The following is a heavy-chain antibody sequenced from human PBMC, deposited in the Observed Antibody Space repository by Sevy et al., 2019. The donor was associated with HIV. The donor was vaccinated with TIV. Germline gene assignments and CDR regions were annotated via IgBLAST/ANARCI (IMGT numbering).Heavy chain of an antibody. J-gene: IGHJ4*02. CDR2: ISSSSSYI. CDR1: GFTFSSYS. D-gene: IGHD6-6*01. CDR3: ARDATSIAALDY. V-gene: IGHV3-21*01. Sequence: GGSLRLSCAASGFTFSSYSMNWVRQAPGKGLEWVSSISSSSSYIYYAHSVKGRFTISRDNAKNSLYLQMNSLRAEDTAVYYCARDATSIAALDYWGQGTLVTVSS.